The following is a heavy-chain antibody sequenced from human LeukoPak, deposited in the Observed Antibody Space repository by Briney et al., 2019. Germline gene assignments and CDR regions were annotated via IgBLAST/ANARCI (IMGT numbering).Heavy chain of an antibody. J-gene: IGHJ4*02. V-gene: IGHV3-7*03. CDR1: GFTFSTYW. CDR2: IKQDGSVK. Sequence: GGSLRLSCVVSGFTFSTYWMSWVRQAPGKGLECVATIKQDGSVKNYGDSVQGRFTISRDNAKNSLYLQMNSLRAEDTALYYCAKGHKAAADKNYLDYWGQGTLVTVSS. CDR3: AKGHKAAADKNYLDY. D-gene: IGHD6-13*01.